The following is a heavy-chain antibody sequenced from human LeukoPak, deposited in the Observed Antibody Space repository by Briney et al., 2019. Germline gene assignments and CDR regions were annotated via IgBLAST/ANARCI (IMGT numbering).Heavy chain of an antibody. J-gene: IGHJ4*02. CDR2: IYYGGST. D-gene: IGHD2-15*01. V-gene: IGHV4-39*01. Sequence: SETLSLTCTVSGGSISSSSYYWGWIRQPPGKGLEWIGSIYYGGSTYYNPSLKSRVTISVDTSKNQFSLKLSSVTAADTAVYYCARAHGYCSGGSCPHKHYYFDYWGQGTLVTVSS. CDR3: ARAHGYCSGGSCPHKHYYFDY. CDR1: GGSISSSSYY.